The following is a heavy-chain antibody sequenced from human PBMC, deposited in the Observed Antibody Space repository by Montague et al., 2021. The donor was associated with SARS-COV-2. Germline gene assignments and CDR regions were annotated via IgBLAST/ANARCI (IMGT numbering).Heavy chain of an antibody. J-gene: IGHJ6*02. CDR1: VFTFSSYA. V-gene: IGHV3-30*04. D-gene: IGHD3-9*01. CDR2: ISHEGSYK. CDR3: ARDLESTGYFDPYYYHGLDV. Sequence: SLRLSCAASVFTFSSYALHWVRQAPGKGLEWVADISHEGSYKYYXXSLKGRFTISRDNSKNTLYLDMNSLRAEDTALYYCARDLESTGYFDPYYYHGLDVGGQGTAVTVSS.